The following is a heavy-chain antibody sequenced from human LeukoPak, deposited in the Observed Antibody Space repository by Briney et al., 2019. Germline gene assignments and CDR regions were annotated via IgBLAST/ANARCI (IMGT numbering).Heavy chain of an antibody. Sequence: GGSLRLSCAASGFTFSCYSMNWARQAPGKGLEWVSSISSSSSYIYYADSVKGRFTISRDNAKDSLYLQMNSLRAEDTAVYYCAREFHGMATEYWGQGTLVTVSS. J-gene: IGHJ4*02. V-gene: IGHV3-21*01. CDR1: GFTFSCYS. D-gene: IGHD5-24*01. CDR2: ISSSSSYI. CDR3: AREFHGMATEY.